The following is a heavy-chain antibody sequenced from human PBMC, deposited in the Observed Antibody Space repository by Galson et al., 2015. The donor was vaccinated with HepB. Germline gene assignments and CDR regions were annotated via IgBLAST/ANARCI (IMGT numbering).Heavy chain of an antibody. Sequence: SVKVSCKASGYTFTSYGISWVRQAPGQGLEWMGWISAYNGNTNYAQKLQGRVTMTTDTSTSTAYMELRSLRSDDTAMYYCARDQHYYGSGSYWVAFDIWGQGTMVTVSS. CDR1: GYTFTSYG. D-gene: IGHD3-10*01. J-gene: IGHJ3*02. V-gene: IGHV1-18*01. CDR2: ISAYNGNT. CDR3: ARDQHYYGSGSYWVAFDI.